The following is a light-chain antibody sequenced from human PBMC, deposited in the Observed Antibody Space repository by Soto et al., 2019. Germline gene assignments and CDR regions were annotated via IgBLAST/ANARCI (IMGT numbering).Light chain of an antibody. CDR2: GAS. CDR3: QQYNNSPEYT. J-gene: IGKJ2*01. Sequence: EIVLTQSPGTLSLSPGERATLSCKASQSVTSRYLAWYQQKPGQAPRLLIYGASSRATGIPDRFSGSGSGTDLTLTISILEPEDFAVYFCQQYNNSPEYTFGQGTKLEIK. V-gene: IGKV3-20*01. CDR1: QSVTSRY.